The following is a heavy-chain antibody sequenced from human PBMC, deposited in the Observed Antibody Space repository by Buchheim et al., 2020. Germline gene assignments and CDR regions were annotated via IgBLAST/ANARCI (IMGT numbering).Heavy chain of an antibody. Sequence: QVQLVESGGGVVQPGRSLRLSCAASGFSFSNYGMHWVRQAPGKGLEWVAIIWHDGNNKYYADSVKGRFTISSDNSKNTLYLQMNSLRAEDTAVYYCAAGDPLDYWGQGAL. V-gene: IGHV3-33*01. CDR3: AAGDPLDY. CDR2: IWHDGNNK. J-gene: IGHJ4*02. D-gene: IGHD7-27*01. CDR1: GFSFSNYG.